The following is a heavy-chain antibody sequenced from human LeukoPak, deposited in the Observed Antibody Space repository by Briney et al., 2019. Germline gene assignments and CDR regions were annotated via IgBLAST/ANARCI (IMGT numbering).Heavy chain of an antibody. CDR3: ARDERITIFGVPTGGWFDP. Sequence: ASVKVSCKASGYTFTSYYMHWVRQAPGQGLEWMGIINPSGGSTGYAQKFQGRVTMTRDTSTSTVYMELSSLRSEDTAVYYCARDERITIFGVPTGGWFDPWGQGTLVTVSS. V-gene: IGHV1-46*01. D-gene: IGHD3-3*01. J-gene: IGHJ5*02. CDR2: INPSGGST. CDR1: GYTFTSYY.